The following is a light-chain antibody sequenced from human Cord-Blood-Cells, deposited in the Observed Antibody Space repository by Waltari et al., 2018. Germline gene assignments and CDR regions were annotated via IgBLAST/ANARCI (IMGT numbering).Light chain of an antibody. CDR1: QSVSSY. CDR3: QQRSNWPRT. Sequence: EIVLTQSPATLSSSPGARATLSCRPSQSVSSYLAWYQQKPGQAPRLLIYDASNRATGIPARFSGSGSGTDFTLTISSLEPEDFAVYYCQQRSNWPRTFGQGTKVEIK. CDR2: DAS. J-gene: IGKJ1*01. V-gene: IGKV3-11*01.